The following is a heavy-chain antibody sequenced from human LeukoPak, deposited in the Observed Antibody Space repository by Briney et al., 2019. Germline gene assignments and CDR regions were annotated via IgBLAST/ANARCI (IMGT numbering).Heavy chain of an antibody. CDR3: AREPGWGHNYYYMDA. Sequence: PSETLSLTSAVSGYSIGSDFSWGWIRHTPRKGLEWRGPVSHNTGASYNPSFKSRVTISLDTSKNHFSLTLTSVTAADTAVYFCAREPGWGHNYYYMDAWGKGTTVAVSS. V-gene: IGHV4-38-2*02. D-gene: IGHD1-26*01. J-gene: IGHJ6*03. CDR1: GYSIGSDFS. CDR2: VSHNTGA.